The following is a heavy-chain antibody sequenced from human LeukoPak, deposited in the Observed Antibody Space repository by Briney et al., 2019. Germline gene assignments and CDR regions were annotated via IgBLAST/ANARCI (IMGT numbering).Heavy chain of an antibody. CDR1: GFTFSNNA. V-gene: IGHV3-23*01. J-gene: IGHJ4*02. CDR3: ARGRCSSTSCYTPPDY. Sequence: GGSLRLSCAASGFTFSNNAMTWVRQAPGEGLEWVSTITGSDDSTYYADSVEGRFTISRDNSKNTLYLQMGSLRAEDMAVYYCARGRCSSTSCYTPPDYWGQGTLVTVSS. D-gene: IGHD2-2*02. CDR2: ITGSDDST.